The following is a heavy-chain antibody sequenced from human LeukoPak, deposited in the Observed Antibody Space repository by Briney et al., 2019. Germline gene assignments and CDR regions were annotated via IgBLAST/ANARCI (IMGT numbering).Heavy chain of an antibody. CDR1: GFTFSSHS. J-gene: IGHJ4*02. Sequence: PGRSLRLSCAASGFTFSSHSMHWVRQAPGKGLEWVAVIWYNGSNKYYADSVKGRFTISRDNSKNTLYLQMNSLRAEDTAVYYCARDGPRWGQGTLVTVSS. V-gene: IGHV3-33*01. CDR2: IWYNGSNK. CDR3: ARDGPR.